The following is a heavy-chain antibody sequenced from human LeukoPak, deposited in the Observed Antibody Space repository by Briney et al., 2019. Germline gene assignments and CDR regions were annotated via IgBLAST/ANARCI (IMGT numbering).Heavy chain of an antibody. CDR2: ISAYNGNT. CDR3: APRKYGSGSYYRD. V-gene: IGHV1-18*01. Sequence: GASVKVSCKASGYTFTSYGISWVRQAPGQGLEWMGWISAYNGNTNYAQKLQGRVTMTEDTSTDTAYMELSSLRSEDTAVYYCAPRKYGSGSYYRDWGQGTLVTVSS. CDR1: GYTFTSYG. D-gene: IGHD3-10*01. J-gene: IGHJ4*02.